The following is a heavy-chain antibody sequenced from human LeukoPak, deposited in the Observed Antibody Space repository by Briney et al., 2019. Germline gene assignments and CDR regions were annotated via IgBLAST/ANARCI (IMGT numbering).Heavy chain of an antibody. CDR2: ISSSSSNI. CDR1: GFTFSSYS. V-gene: IGHV3-21*01. D-gene: IGHD1-1*01. Sequence: PGGSLRLACAASGFTFSSYSMNWVRQAPGKGLEWVSSISSSSSNIYYADSVKGRFTISRDNAKNSLYLQMNSLRVEDTAVYYCARRTTGRTFGSLREITRSREIDYWGQGTLVTVSS. J-gene: IGHJ4*02. CDR3: ARRTTGRTFGSLREITRSREIDY.